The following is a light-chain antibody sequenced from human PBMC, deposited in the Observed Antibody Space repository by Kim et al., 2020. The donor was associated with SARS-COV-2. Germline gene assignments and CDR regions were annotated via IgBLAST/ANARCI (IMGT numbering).Light chain of an antibody. CDR1: QSVSSN. V-gene: IGKV3-15*01. CDR3: LQYNNWPPLT. J-gene: IGKJ4*01. Sequence: FPGARVPLSCGARQSVSSNLASYQPKPGQAPRLLIYAASTRATGIPARFSGSGSGTQFTLTISSLQSEDVALYYCLQYNNWPPLTFGGGTKVDIK. CDR2: AAS.